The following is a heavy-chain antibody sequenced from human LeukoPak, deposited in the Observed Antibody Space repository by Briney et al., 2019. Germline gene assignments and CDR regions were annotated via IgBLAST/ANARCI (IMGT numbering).Heavy chain of an antibody. Sequence: SETLSLTCTVSGGYISSYYWSWIRQPPGKGLEWIGYIYYSGSTNYNPSLKSRVTISVDTSKNQFSLKLSSVTAADTAVYYCARYLDYYYYGMDVWGQGTTVTVSS. J-gene: IGHJ6*02. V-gene: IGHV4-59*01. CDR1: GGYISSYY. CDR2: IYYSGST. CDR3: ARYLDYYYYGMDV. D-gene: IGHD3-9*01.